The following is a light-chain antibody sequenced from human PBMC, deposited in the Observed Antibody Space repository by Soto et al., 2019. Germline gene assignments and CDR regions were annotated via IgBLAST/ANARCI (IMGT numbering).Light chain of an antibody. J-gene: IGKJ1*01. CDR1: EAVGNS. CDR3: QQRYNWPRT. CDR2: DVS. V-gene: IGKV3-11*01. Sequence: DIVLTQSPAILSLSPGERATLSCRASEAVGNSLAWYQQRPGQSPRLLIYDVSNRATGIPSRFSGSGSGADFTLTINSLEPDDFAVYYCQQRYNWPRTFGQGTKVDI.